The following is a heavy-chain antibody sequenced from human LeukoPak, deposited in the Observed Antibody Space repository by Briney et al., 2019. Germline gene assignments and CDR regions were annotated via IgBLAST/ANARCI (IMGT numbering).Heavy chain of an antibody. CDR2: ISSSSSYI. Sequence: GGSLRLSCGASGFTFSSYSMNWVRQAPGKGLEWVSSISSSSSYIYCADSVKGRFTISRDNAKNSLYLQMNSLRAEDTAVYYCAKSSDGSGSYSRLGAFDIWGQGTMVTVSS. J-gene: IGHJ3*02. CDR3: AKSSDGSGSYSRLGAFDI. V-gene: IGHV3-21*01. CDR1: GFTFSSYS. D-gene: IGHD3-10*01.